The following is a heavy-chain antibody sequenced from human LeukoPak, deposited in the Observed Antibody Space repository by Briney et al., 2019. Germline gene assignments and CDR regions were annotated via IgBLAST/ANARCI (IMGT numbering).Heavy chain of an antibody. CDR3: ARDYYGSGSYYPIRWDYYGMDV. J-gene: IGHJ6*04. CDR2: IKQKGSEK. CDR1: GFIFSSYL. D-gene: IGHD3-10*01. Sequence: GGSLRLSCAASGFIFSSYLMSCVRQAPGKGLGWVANIKQKGSEKYYVGSVKGRFTISRDNAKNSLYLQMNSLRAEDTAVYYCARDYYGSGSYYPIRWDYYGMDVWGKGTTVTVSS. V-gene: IGHV3-7*03.